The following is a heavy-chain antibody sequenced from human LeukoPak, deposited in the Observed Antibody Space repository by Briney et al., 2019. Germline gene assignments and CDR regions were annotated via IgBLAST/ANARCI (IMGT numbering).Heavy chain of an antibody. CDR1: GYTFTSYG. CDR3: ARGHTIFGVVIPPAYFDY. Sequence: GASVKVSCKASGYTFTSYGISWVRQAPGQGLEWMGWISAYNGNTNYAQKLQGRVTMTTDTSTSTAYMELRSLRSDDTAVYYCARGHTIFGVVIPPAYFDYWGQGTLVTVSS. CDR2: ISAYNGNT. V-gene: IGHV1-18*01. D-gene: IGHD3-3*01. J-gene: IGHJ4*02.